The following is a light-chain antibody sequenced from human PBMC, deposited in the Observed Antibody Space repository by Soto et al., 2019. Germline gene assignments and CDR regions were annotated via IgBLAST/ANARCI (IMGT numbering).Light chain of an antibody. Sequence: EIVMTQSPATLSVSPGERATLSCRASQSISSNLAWYQQKPGQAPRLLIYGASTRATSIPATFSGSGSGTEFTLTISSLQSEDFAVYYWQQYNNLPFTFGPGTKVDIK. V-gene: IGKV3-15*01. CDR1: QSISSN. CDR2: GAS. J-gene: IGKJ3*01. CDR3: QQYNNLPFT.